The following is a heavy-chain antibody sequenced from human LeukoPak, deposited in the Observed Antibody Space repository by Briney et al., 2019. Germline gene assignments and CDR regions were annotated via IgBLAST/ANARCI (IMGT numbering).Heavy chain of an antibody. J-gene: IGHJ4*02. CDR3: ARYLKGIRCTNGVCYPDQQPIDY. Sequence: PSETLSLTCAVYGGSFSGYYWSWIRQPPGKGLEWIGEINHSGSTNYNPSLKSRVTISVDTSKNQFSLTLSSVTAADTAVYCCARYLKGIRCTNGVCYPDQQPIDYWGQGTLVTVSS. D-gene: IGHD2-8*01. V-gene: IGHV4-34*01. CDR1: GGSFSGYY. CDR2: INHSGST.